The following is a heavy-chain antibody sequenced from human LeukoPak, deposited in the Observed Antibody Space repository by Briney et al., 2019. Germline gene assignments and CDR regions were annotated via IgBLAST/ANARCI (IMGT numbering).Heavy chain of an antibody. V-gene: IGHV1-18*01. CDR3: ARVGRCCSSTSCYYSFDY. J-gene: IGHJ4*02. CDR2: ISAYNGNT. D-gene: IGHD2-2*01. Sequence: GASVKVSCKASGYTFTSYGISWVRQAPGQGLEWMGWISAYNGNTNYAQKLQGRVTMTTDTSTSTAYMELRSLRSDDTAVYYCARVGRCCSSTSCYYSFDYWGQGTLVTVSS. CDR1: GYTFTSYG.